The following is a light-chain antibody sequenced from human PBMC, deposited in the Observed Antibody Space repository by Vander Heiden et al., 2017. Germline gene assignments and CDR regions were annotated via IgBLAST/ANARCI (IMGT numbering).Light chain of an antibody. CDR2: DDS. Sequence: SYVLTQPPSVSVAPGQTARITCGGNNIGSKSVHWYQQKPGQDPVLVVYDDSDRPSGIPERFSGSNSGNTATLTISRVEAGDEADDYCQVWDSSSDHRVVFGGGTKLTVL. V-gene: IGLV3-21*02. J-gene: IGLJ2*01. CDR1: NIGSKS. CDR3: QVWDSSSDHRVV.